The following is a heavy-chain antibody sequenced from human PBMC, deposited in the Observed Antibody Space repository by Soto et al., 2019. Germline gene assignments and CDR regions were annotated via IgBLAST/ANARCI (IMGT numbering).Heavy chain of an antibody. Sequence: GASVKVSCKASGFTFTSSAVQCVRQARGQRLEWIGWIVVGSGNTNYAQKFQERVTITRDMSTSTAYMELSSLRSEDTAVYYCAAAVLHGYGMDVWGQGTTVIVSS. D-gene: IGHD2-8*01. CDR1: GFTFTSSA. J-gene: IGHJ6*02. V-gene: IGHV1-58*01. CDR2: IVVGSGNT. CDR3: AAAVLHGYGMDV.